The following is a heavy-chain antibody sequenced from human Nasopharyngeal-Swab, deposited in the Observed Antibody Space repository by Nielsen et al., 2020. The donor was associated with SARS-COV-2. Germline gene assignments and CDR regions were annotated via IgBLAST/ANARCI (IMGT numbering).Heavy chain of an antibody. CDR2: ISSSSSTI. CDR3: AKDMGNYYGSTRMDV. J-gene: IGHJ6*02. V-gene: IGHV3-48*03. Sequence: GESLKISCAASGFTFRDSEMNWVRQPPGKGLEWISYISSSSSTIYYADSVKGRFTVSRDNARNTLYLQMNSLRPEDTALYYCAKDMGNYYGSTRMDVWGQGTTVTVSS. CDR1: GFTFRDSE. D-gene: IGHD3-10*01.